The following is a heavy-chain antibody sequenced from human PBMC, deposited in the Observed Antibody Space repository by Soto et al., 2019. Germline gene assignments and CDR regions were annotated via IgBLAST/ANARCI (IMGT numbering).Heavy chain of an antibody. CDR1: GFIFSTYT. CDR3: ARAPYYDSGGYATGFDP. J-gene: IGHJ5*02. D-gene: IGHD3-22*01. Sequence: GGSLRLSCVASGFIFSTYTMHWVRQAPGKGLEWVAVISQNGNNKVYADSVKGRFTISRDTSTNTLYLQMNSLRAEDTAVYYCARAPYYDSGGYATGFDPWGQGTLVTVSS. CDR2: ISQNGNNK. V-gene: IGHV3-30-3*01.